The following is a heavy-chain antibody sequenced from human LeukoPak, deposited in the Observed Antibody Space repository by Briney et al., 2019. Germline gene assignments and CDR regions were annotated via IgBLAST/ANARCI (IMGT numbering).Heavy chain of an antibody. J-gene: IGHJ4*02. CDR3: ARHGLDRSGSYALDY. CDR1: GYSISSGYY. D-gene: IGHD3-10*01. Sequence: SETLSLTCTVSGYSISSGYYWGWIRQPPGKGLEWIGSIYHSGSTYYNPSLKSRVTISVDTSKNQFSLKLSSVTAADTAVYYCARHGLDRSGSYALDYWGQGTLVTVSS. CDR2: IYHSGST. V-gene: IGHV4-38-2*02.